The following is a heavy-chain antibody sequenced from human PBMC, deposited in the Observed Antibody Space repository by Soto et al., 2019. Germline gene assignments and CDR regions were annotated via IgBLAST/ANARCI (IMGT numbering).Heavy chain of an antibody. D-gene: IGHD3-10*01. Sequence: SETLSLTCAVYGGSFSGYYWSWIRQPPGKGLEWIGEINHSGSTNYNPSLKSRVTISVDTSKNQFSLKLSSVTAADTAVYYCARLSRRGSGSYYKTKTKYYFDYWGQGTLVTVSS. CDR3: ARLSRRGSGSYYKTKTKYYFDY. CDR2: INHSGST. V-gene: IGHV4-34*01. CDR1: GGSFSGYY. J-gene: IGHJ4*02.